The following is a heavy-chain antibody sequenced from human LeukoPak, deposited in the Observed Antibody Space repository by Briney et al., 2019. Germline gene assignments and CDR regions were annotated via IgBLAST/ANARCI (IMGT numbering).Heavy chain of an antibody. CDR2: INHSGST. J-gene: IGHJ4*02. V-gene: IGHV4-34*01. CDR1: GGSFSGYY. D-gene: IGHD2-2*01. CDR3: ARPVNCSSTSCHYYFDY. Sequence: SETLSLTCAVYGGSFSGYYWSWIRQPPGKGLEWIGEINHSGSTNYNLSLKSRVTISVDTSKNQFSLKLSSVTAADTAVYYCARPVNCSSTSCHYYFDYWGQGTLVTVSS.